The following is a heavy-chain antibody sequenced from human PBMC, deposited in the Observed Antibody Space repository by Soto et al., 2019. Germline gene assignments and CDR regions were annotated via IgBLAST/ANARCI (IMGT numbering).Heavy chain of an antibody. Sequence: EVQLLESVGGRVQPGGSLRLSCVGSGFFFSSYTMTWVRQAPGKGLEWVSSFSATSENTYYADSVRGRFTIARDNSKNTLFLQMNSLTAEDTAMYYCAKARDQQWVRLPFDYWGQGILVIVSS. D-gene: IGHD6-19*01. J-gene: IGHJ4*02. CDR3: AKARDQQWVRLPFDY. CDR1: GFFFSSYT. V-gene: IGHV3-23*01. CDR2: FSATSENT.